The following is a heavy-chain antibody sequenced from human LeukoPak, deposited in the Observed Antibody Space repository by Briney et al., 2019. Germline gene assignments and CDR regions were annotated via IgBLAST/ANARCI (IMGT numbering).Heavy chain of an antibody. J-gene: IGHJ6*03. Sequence: PGGSLTLSCTASEFTISSYAMTWIRQAQGPGLDLVSGISAVGGTTYYADSVNGRFSISRDNSKKTVYLQMTSLRAEDTAVYYCAKDSSGWSHIYMDVWGKGTTVTVSS. CDR2: ISAVGGTT. CDR3: AKDSSGWSHIYMDV. CDR1: EFTISSYA. D-gene: IGHD6-19*01. V-gene: IGHV3-23*01.